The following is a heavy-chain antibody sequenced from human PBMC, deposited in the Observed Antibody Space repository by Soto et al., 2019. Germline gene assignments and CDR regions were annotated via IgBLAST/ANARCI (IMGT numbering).Heavy chain of an antibody. CDR2: INHSGST. J-gene: IGHJ6*03. Sequence: SETLSLTCAVYGGSFSGYYWSWIRQPPGKGLEWIGEINHSGSTNYNPSLKSRVTISVDTSKNQFSLKLSSVTAADTAVYYCARGEGKWSHYYYYIDVWGKGTTVTVSS. D-gene: IGHD2-15*01. V-gene: IGHV4-34*01. CDR1: GGSFSGYY. CDR3: ARGEGKWSHYYYYIDV.